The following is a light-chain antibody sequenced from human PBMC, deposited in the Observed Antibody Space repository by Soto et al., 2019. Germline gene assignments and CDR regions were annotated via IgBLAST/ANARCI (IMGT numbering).Light chain of an antibody. CDR2: EVD. J-gene: IGLJ3*02. Sequence: QSALTQPASVSGSPGQSITISCTGTSSDVGGYNYVSWYQQHPGKAPKIIIYEVDNRPSGISDRFSASKSGNTASLTISGLQAEDEAHYYCSSYTTVPSPQWVFAGGTKLTVL. CDR3: SSYTTVPSPQWV. V-gene: IGLV2-14*01. CDR1: SSDVGGYNY.